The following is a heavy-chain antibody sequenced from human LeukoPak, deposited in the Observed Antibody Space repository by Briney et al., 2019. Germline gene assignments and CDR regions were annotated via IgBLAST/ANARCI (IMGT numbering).Heavy chain of an antibody. CDR2: LIGSSGST. V-gene: IGHV3-23*01. Sequence: GGSLRLSCAACGFTSTKYAMNWVRQAPGKGLEWVSVLIGSSGSTDYADSVKGRFTMSRDISKNTLFLQMNSLRAEDTAIYYCAKGAYDYIEIAYFDSWGQGTLVTVSS. J-gene: IGHJ4*02. CDR3: AKGAYDYIEIAYFDS. CDR1: GFTSTKYA. D-gene: IGHD5-12*01.